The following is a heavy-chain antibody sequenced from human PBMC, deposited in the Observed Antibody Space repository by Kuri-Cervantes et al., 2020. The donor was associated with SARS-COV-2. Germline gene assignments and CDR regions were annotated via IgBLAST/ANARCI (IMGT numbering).Heavy chain of an antibody. CDR2: INAGNGNT. CDR3: ARDHALRYFDWLFPTDAFEI. J-gene: IGHJ3*02. Sequence: ASVKVSCKAAGYTFTSYAMHWVGQAPGQRLEWMGWINAGNGNTKYSQKFQGRVTITRDTYASTAYMELSSLRSEDTAVYCCARDHALRYFDWLFPTDAFEIWGQGTMVTVSS. V-gene: IGHV1-3*01. D-gene: IGHD3-9*01. CDR1: GYTFTSYA.